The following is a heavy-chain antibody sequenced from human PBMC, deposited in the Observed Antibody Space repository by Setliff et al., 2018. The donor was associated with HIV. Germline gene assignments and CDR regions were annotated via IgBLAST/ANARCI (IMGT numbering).Heavy chain of an antibody. V-gene: IGHV4-38-2*02. CDR1: GDSISSDFY. CDR2: IYHSGNT. D-gene: IGHD2-21*02. Sequence: SETLSLTCTVSGDSISSDFYWGWIRQPPGKGLEWIGSIYHSGNTYYMPSLQSRVTISVDMSKNQFSLNLNSVTAADTAVYYCARGQGCGGGCHYAFEMWGQGTMVTASS. J-gene: IGHJ3*02. CDR3: ARGQGCGGGCHYAFEM.